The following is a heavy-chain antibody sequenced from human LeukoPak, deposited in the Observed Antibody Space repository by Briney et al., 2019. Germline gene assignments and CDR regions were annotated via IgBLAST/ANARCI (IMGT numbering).Heavy chain of an antibody. D-gene: IGHD6-13*01. J-gene: IGHJ4*01. Sequence: PGGSLRLSCAASGFTFSSYGMHWVRQAPGKGLEWVASIRQDGNEKSYVDSVKGRFTISRDNTKNSLYLQMSSLRAEDTAVYYCARDGTAPGLYFDLWGQGTLVTVSS. CDR1: GFTFSSYG. CDR2: IRQDGNEK. CDR3: ARDGTAPGLYFDL. V-gene: IGHV3-7*01.